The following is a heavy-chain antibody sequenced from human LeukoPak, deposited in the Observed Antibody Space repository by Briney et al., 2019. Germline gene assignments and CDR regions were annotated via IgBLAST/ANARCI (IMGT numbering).Heavy chain of an antibody. V-gene: IGHV4-59*01. CDR1: GGSISSYY. J-gene: IGHJ4*02. Sequence: SETLSLTCTVSGGSISSYYWSWIRQPPGKGLEWIGYIYYSGSTNYNPSLKSRVTISVDTSKNQFSLKMSSVTAADTAVYYCARSIIGTRSKFDYWGQGTLVTVSS. CDR3: ARSIIGTRSKFDY. CDR2: IYYSGST. D-gene: IGHD1/OR15-1a*01.